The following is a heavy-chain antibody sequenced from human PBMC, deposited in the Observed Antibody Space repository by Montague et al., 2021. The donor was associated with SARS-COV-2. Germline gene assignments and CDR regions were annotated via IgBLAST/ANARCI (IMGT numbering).Heavy chain of an antibody. CDR3: ARKMDSFLDV. CDR1: GSRLSSDRLS. CDR2: THYRSQWYH. J-gene: IGHJ3*01. Sequence: VSPGSRLSSDRLSWHWISQAPSRGLEWLASTHYRSQWYHVRAPSVSGRSTVKPDTSRHQFSLHLDSVTPEDTACYLCARKMDSFLDVWGKGTMVIVSS. D-gene: IGHD3/OR15-3a*01. V-gene: IGHV6-1*01.